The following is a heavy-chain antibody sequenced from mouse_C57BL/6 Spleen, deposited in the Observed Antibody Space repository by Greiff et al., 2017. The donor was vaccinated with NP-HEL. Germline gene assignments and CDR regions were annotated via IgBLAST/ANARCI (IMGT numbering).Heavy chain of an antibody. CDR2: IDPSDSYT. CDR1: GYTFTSYW. CDR3: ARRTLTLHWYFDV. V-gene: IGHV1-69*01. Sequence: QVQLQQPGAELVMPGASVKLSCKASGYTFTSYWMHWVKQRPGQGLEWIGEIDPSDSYTNYNQKFKGKSTLTVDKSSSTAYMQLSSLTSEDSAVYYCARRTLTLHWYFDVWGTGTTVTVSS. J-gene: IGHJ1*03. D-gene: IGHD4-1*01.